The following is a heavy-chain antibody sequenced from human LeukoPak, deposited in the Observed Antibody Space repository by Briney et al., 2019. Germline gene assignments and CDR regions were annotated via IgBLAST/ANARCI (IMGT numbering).Heavy chain of an antibody. D-gene: IGHD3-22*01. V-gene: IGHV1-69*02. J-gene: IGHJ6*02. CDR2: IIPILGIA. CDR3: ARNYDSSGYYYYYYGMDV. Sequence: SVKVSCKASGGTFSSYTISWVRQAPGQGLEWMGRIIPILGIANYAQKFQGRVTITADKSTSTAYMELSSLRSEDTSVYYCARNYDSSGYYYYYYGMDVWGQGTTVTVSS. CDR1: GGTFSSYT.